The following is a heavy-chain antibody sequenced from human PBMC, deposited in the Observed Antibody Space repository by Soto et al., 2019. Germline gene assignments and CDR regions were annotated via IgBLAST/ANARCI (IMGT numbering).Heavy chain of an antibody. Sequence: HPGGSLRLSCAASGFNFSIYTMNWVRQAPGKGLEWISYISSSGSSIYYADSVKGRFTISRDNAKNSLYLQMNSLRAEDTAVYYCARDDIAVAGISTYYYYGMDVWGQGTTVTVSS. V-gene: IGHV3-48*01. J-gene: IGHJ6*02. CDR1: GFNFSIYT. CDR3: ARDDIAVAGISTYYYYGMDV. D-gene: IGHD6-19*01. CDR2: ISSSGSSI.